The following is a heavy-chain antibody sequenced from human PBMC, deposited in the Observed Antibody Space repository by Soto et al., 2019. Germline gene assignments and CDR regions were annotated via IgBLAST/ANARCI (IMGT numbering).Heavy chain of an antibody. J-gene: IGHJ6*02. CDR1: GGTFSSYA. CDR3: ARPIYCTTGVCYTGYGMGG. CDR2: IIPIFGTA. Sequence: SLKVSCKASGGTFSSYAISWVRQAPGHGLGWMGGIIPIFGTANYAQKFQGSVTITADESTSTAYMDLSSLRSEDTAVYYCARPIYCTTGVCYTGYGMGGWGQGTTVTVSS. D-gene: IGHD2-8*01. V-gene: IGHV1-69*13.